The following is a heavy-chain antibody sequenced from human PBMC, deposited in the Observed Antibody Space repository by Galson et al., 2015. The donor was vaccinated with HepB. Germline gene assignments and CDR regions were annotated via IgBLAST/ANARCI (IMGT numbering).Heavy chain of an antibody. D-gene: IGHD3-10*01. J-gene: IGHJ4*02. V-gene: IGHV1-69*06. CDR1: GDTFSSFS. CDR2: IIPIIGSG. CDR3: ARGGSRGVRGGPEEFDY. Sequence: SVKVSCKASGDTFSSFSISWVRQAPGQGLEWMGGIIPIIGSGNYAQKFRGRVTVNADISTSTAYMELSSLRPEDTAMYYCARGGSRGVRGGPEEFDYWGQGTLVTVSS.